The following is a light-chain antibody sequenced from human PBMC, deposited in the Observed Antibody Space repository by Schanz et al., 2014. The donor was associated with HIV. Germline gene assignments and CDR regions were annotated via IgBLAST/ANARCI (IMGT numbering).Light chain of an antibody. V-gene: IGLV1-44*01. CDR3: GTWDDSLNVWV. Sequence: QSVLTQPPSASGTPGQRVTMSCSASSSNIATNAVNWYQQLPGTAPKLLIYATYNRPSGVPDRFSGSSSGTSASLAISGLQSEDEADYYCGTWDDSLNVWVFGGGTKLTVL. CDR2: ATY. CDR1: SSNIATNA. J-gene: IGLJ3*02.